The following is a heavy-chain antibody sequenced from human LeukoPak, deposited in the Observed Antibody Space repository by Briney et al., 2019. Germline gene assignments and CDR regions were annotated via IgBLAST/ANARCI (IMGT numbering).Heavy chain of an antibody. Sequence: SETLSLTCAVHGGSFSGYYWSWIRQPPGKGLGWIGEINHSGRANYNPSLKSRVTMSVDTSNNQFSLSLSSVTAADTAVYYCARGSLNRVITFGGVIVDDYWGQGTLVTVSS. CDR3: ARGSLNRVITFGGVIVDDY. CDR1: GGSFSGYY. D-gene: IGHD3-16*02. J-gene: IGHJ4*02. V-gene: IGHV4-34*01. CDR2: INHSGRA.